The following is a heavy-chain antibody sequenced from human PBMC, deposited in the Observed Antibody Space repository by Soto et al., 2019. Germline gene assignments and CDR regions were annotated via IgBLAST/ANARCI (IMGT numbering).Heavy chain of an antibody. J-gene: IGHJ6*02. D-gene: IGHD6-13*01. V-gene: IGHV3-30-3*01. CDR1: GFTYSSYA. Sequence: GGSLRLSCAASGFTYSSYAMHWVRQAPGKGLEWVAVISYDGSNKYYADSVKGRFTISRDNSKNTLYLQMNSLRAEDTAVYYCASLPGIAAAGTTYYGMDVWGQGTTVTVSS. CDR2: ISYDGSNK. CDR3: ASLPGIAAAGTTYYGMDV.